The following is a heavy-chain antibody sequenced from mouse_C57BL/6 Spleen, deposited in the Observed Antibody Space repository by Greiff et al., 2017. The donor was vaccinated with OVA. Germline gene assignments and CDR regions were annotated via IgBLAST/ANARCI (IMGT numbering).Heavy chain of an antibody. V-gene: IGHV3-6*01. Sequence: EVQLQQSGPGLVKPSQSLSLTCSVTGYSITSGYYWNWIRQFPGNKLEWMGYISYDGSNNYNPSLKNRISITRDTSKNQFFLKLNSVTTEDTATYYCARGGPYDGYYPWFAYWGQGTLVTVSA. J-gene: IGHJ3*01. CDR1: GYSITSGYY. D-gene: IGHD2-3*01. CDR3: ARGGPYDGYYPWFAY. CDR2: ISYDGSN.